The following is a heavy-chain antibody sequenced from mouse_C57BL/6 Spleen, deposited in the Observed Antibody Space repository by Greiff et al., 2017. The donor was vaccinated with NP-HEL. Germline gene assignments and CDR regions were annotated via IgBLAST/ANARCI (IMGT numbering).Heavy chain of an antibody. Sequence: EVQRVESGGGLVQPGGSMKLSCVASGFTFSNYWMNWVRQSPEKGLEWVAQIRLKSDNYATHYAESVKGRFTISRDDSKSSVYLQMNNLRAEDTGIYYCTAGATVVAEDFDYWGQGTTLTVSS. J-gene: IGHJ2*01. V-gene: IGHV6-3*01. CDR1: GFTFSNYW. CDR3: TAGATVVAEDFDY. D-gene: IGHD1-1*01. CDR2: IRLKSDNYAT.